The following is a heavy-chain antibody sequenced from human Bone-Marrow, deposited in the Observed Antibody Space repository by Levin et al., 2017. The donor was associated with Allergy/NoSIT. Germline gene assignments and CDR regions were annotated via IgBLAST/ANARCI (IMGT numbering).Heavy chain of an antibody. CDR3: ARGAGSEIDY. J-gene: IGHJ4*02. CDR1: GYSFTGYY. V-gene: IGHV1-2*04. Sequence: ASVKVSCKASGYSFTGYYIHWVRQAPGQGLEWMGWINPNSGGTDYAQKFQGWLTMTRDTSISTAYMELSRLRFDDTALYYCARGAGSEIDYWGQGTLVTVSS. CDR2: INPNSGGT. D-gene: IGHD3-10*01.